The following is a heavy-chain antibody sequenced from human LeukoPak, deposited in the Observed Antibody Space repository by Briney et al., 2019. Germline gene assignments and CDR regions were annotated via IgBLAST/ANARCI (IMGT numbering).Heavy chain of an antibody. D-gene: IGHD3-9*01. CDR3: ARDRGRYFDWFGFDY. J-gene: IGHJ4*02. Sequence: ASVKVSRKASGYTFTSYGISWVRQAPGQGLEWMGWISAYNGNTNYAQKLQGRVTMTTDTSTSTAYMELRSLRSDDTAVYYCARDRGRYFDWFGFDYRGQGTLVTVSS. CDR1: GYTFTSYG. V-gene: IGHV1-18*01. CDR2: ISAYNGNT.